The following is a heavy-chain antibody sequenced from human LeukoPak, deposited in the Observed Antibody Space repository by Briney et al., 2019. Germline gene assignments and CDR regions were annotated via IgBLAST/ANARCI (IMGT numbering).Heavy chain of an antibody. J-gene: IGHJ4*02. Sequence: PPGGSLRLSCAASGFTFSSYWMNWVRQAPGKGLDGVAHIKQDGSGKYYVDSVKGRFTISRDNAKNSLYLQMNSLRAEDTAVYYCARGTIAAAGYYYFDYWGQGTQVTVSS. CDR3: ARGTIAAAGYYYFDY. V-gene: IGHV3-7*04. CDR1: GFTFSSYW. D-gene: IGHD6-13*01. CDR2: IKQDGSGK.